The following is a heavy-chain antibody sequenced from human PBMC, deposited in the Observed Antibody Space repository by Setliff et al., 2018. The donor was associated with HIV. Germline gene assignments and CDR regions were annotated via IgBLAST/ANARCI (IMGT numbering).Heavy chain of an antibody. J-gene: IGHJ4*02. CDR2: MNPNSGNT. Sequence: ASVKVSCKASGYTFTRYDINWVRQATGQGLEWMGWMNPNSGNTGYAQKFQGRVTMTRNTSISTAYMELSSLRSEDTAVYYCASGSGYCKNGVCYIGVHRTPDKYYFDSWGQGALVTVS. CDR1: GYTFTRYD. V-gene: IGHV1-8*01. D-gene: IGHD2-8*01. CDR3: ASGSGYCKNGVCYIGVHRTPDKYYFDS.